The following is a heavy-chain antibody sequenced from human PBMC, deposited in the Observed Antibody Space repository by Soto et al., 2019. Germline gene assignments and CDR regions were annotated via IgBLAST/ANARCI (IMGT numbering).Heavy chain of an antibody. CDR3: ARVWGGAFDF. D-gene: IGHD3-10*01. CDR2: IYYSGST. J-gene: IGHJ3*01. V-gene: IGHV4-59*01. CDR1: GGSISSYY. Sequence: TSETLSLTCTVSGGSISSYYWSWIRQPPGKGLEWIGYIYYSGSTNYNPSLKSRVTISVDTSKKQFSLKLSSVTAADTAVYYGARVWGGAFDFWGQGTMVTVSS.